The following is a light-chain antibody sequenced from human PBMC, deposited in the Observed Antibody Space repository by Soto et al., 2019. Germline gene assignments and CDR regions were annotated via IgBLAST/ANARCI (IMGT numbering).Light chain of an antibody. CDR2: AAS. V-gene: IGKV3-15*01. CDR1: QSVSSN. CDR3: QKYNSAPLT. Sequence: EIVMTQSPATLSVSPGDRATLSCRASQSVSSNLAWYQQKPGQAPRLLIYAASTRATGIQDRFSGSVSGTEFTLTIRSLQPEDVATYYCQKYNSAPLTFGQGTRLEIK. J-gene: IGKJ5*01.